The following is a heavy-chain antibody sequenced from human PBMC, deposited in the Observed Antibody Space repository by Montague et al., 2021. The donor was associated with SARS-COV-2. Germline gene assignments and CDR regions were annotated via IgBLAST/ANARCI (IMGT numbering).Heavy chain of an antibody. V-gene: IGHV3-48*03. CDR3: ARSYVLRFLEWLPYFDY. J-gene: IGHJ4*02. Sequence: SLRLSCAASGFTSSSYEMNWVRQAPGKGLEWVSYISSSGSTIYYADSXXGRFTISRDNAKNSLYLQMNSLRAEDTAVYYCARSYVLRFLEWLPYFDYWGQGTLVTVSS. D-gene: IGHD3-3*01. CDR1: GFTSSSYE. CDR2: ISSSGSTI.